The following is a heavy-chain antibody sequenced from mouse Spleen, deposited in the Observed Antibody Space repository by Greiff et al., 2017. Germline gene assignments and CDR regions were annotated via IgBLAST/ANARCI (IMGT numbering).Heavy chain of an antibody. CDR1: GYTFTDYN. Sequence: EVQRVESGPELVKPGASVKMSCKASGYTFTDYNMHWVKQSHGKSLEWIGYINPNNGGTSYNQKFKGKATLTVNKSSSTAYMELRSLTSEDSAVYYCASGVLRYFDYWGQGTTLTVSS. CDR2: INPNNGGT. CDR3: ASGVLRYFDY. J-gene: IGHJ2*01. V-gene: IGHV1-22*01.